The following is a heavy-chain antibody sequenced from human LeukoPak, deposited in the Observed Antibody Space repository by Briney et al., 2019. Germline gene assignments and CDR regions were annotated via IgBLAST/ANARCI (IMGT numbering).Heavy chain of an antibody. Sequence: PGRSLRLSCAASGFSFSSYAMHWVRQAPGKGLEWVAVISYDGGDRYSADSVKGRFTITRDNSKNRLYLQMISLRAEDTAVYYCARDYSGSNYVLDYWGQGTLVTVSS. D-gene: IGHD1-26*01. CDR3: ARDYSGSNYVLDY. J-gene: IGHJ4*02. CDR1: GFSFSSYA. CDR2: ISYDGGDR. V-gene: IGHV3-30*01.